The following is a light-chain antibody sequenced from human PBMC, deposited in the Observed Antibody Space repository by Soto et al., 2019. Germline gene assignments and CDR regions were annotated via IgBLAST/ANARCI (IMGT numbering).Light chain of an antibody. CDR1: HNIGSW. J-gene: IGKJ2*01. V-gene: IGKV1-5*01. CDR2: GAS. Sequence: DIQMTQSPSTLSASVGDRVTITCLASHNIGSWLAWYQQKPGKAPNLLIYGASSLQSGVPSRFSGSGFGTEFTLTISSLQPDDFATYHCQQYDSYPYTFGQGTKLEIK. CDR3: QQYDSYPYT.